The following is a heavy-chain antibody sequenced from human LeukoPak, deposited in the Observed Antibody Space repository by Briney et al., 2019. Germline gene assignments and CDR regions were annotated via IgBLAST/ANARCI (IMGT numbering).Heavy chain of an antibody. Sequence: SETLSLTCTVSGGSISTYYWSWIRQPAGEGLEWIGRLYTRGGTDYNPSLESRLTMSVDTSKNQFSLKLRSVTAADTAVYYCATDRSISWFYHWGQGTLVTVSS. CDR3: ATDRSISWFYH. J-gene: IGHJ5*02. V-gene: IGHV4-4*07. D-gene: IGHD6-6*01. CDR2: LYTRGGT. CDR1: GGSISTYY.